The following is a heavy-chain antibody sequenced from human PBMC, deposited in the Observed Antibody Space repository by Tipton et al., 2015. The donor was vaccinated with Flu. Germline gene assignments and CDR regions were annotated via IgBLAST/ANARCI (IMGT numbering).Heavy chain of an antibody. Sequence: SLRLSCSASGFTFSSYAMHWVRQAPGKGLEYVSAISSNGGSTYYADSVKGRFTISRDNSKDTLYLQMSSLRAEDTAVYYCVKGLLYYGSGSDAFDIWSQGTMVTVSS. D-gene: IGHD3-10*01. CDR2: ISSNGGST. CDR3: VKGLLYYGSGSDAFDI. J-gene: IGHJ3*02. V-gene: IGHV3-64D*06. CDR1: GFTFSSYA.